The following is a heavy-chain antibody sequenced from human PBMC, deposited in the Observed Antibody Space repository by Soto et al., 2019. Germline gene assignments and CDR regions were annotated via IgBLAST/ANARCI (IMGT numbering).Heavy chain of an antibody. CDR2: IIPIFDIT. CDR1: GGTFRSYS. CDR3: ARPDEGGYSSNHHYYYALDV. Sequence: QVQLVQSGAEVKKPGSSMKVSCKASGGTFRSYSISWVRQAPGQGLEWMGGIIPIFDITNYAQKFQGRVTITADESTSTAYMELSSLGSGDTAVYYCARPDEGGYSSNHHYYYALDVWGQGTTVTV. J-gene: IGHJ6*02. V-gene: IGHV1-69*01. D-gene: IGHD3-22*01.